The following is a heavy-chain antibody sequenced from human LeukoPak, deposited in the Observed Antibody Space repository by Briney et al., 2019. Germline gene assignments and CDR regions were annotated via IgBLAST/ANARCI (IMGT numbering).Heavy chain of an antibody. CDR1: GFTFSSYW. CDR3: ASGGRYQEGY. J-gene: IGHJ4*02. V-gene: IGHV3-48*04. CDR2: ISSSGSTI. D-gene: IGHD2-2*01. Sequence: GGSLRLSCAASGFTFSSYWMHWVRQAPGKGLVWVSYISSSGSTIYYADSVKGRFTISRDNAKNSLYLQMNSLRAEDTAVYYCASGGRYQEGYWGQGTLVTVSS.